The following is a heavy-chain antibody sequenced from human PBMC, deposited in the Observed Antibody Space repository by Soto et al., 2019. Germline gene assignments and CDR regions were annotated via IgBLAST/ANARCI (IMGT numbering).Heavy chain of an antibody. CDR3: ARKFWSGYYTSGYYYYGMDV. J-gene: IGHJ6*02. CDR2: INHSGST. V-gene: IGHV4-34*01. Sequence: ETLSLTCAVYGGSFSGYYWSWIRQPPGNGLEWIGEINHSGSTNYNPSLKSRVTISVDTSKNQFSLKLSSVTAADTAVYYCARKFWSGYYTSGYYYYGMDVWGQGTTVTVSS. D-gene: IGHD3-3*01. CDR1: GGSFSGYY.